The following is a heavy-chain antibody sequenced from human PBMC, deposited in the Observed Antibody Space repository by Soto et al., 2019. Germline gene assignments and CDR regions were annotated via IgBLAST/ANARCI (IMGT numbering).Heavy chain of an antibody. D-gene: IGHD2-15*01. V-gene: IGHV2-5*02. Sequence: QITLKESGPTLVKPTQTLTLTCTFSGFSLSTSGVGVGWIRQPPGKALEWLALIYWDDDKRYSPSLKSRLTIPTDTSQHQVVLTMPNMDPVDTATYYCARVGYCSGGSCYQDGMDVWGQGTTVTASS. J-gene: IGHJ6*02. CDR2: IYWDDDK. CDR1: GFSLSTSGVG. CDR3: ARVGYCSGGSCYQDGMDV.